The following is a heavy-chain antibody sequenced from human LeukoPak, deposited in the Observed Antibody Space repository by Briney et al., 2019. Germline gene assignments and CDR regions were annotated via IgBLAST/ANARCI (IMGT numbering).Heavy chain of an antibody. Sequence: ASVKVSCKASGYTFTSYAMHWVRQAPGQRLEWMGWINAGNGNTKYPQKFQGRVTITRDTSASTAYMELSSLRSEDTAVYYCARAAPGDCSGGSCYSEYNWFDPWGQGTLVTVSS. D-gene: IGHD2-15*01. V-gene: IGHV1-3*01. CDR2: INAGNGNT. J-gene: IGHJ5*02. CDR3: ARAAPGDCSGGSCYSEYNWFDP. CDR1: GYTFTSYA.